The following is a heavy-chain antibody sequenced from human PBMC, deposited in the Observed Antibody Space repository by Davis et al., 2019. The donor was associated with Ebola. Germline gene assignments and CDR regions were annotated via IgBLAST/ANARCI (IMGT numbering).Heavy chain of an antibody. CDR2: IIPMLGIA. Sequence: AASVKVSCKASGGTFSSYTISWVRLAPGQGLAWMGRIIPMLGIANYAQKFQGRVTITADISTTAYMELSSLRSEDTAVYYCARARDMATIGDYAMDVWGQGTTVTVSS. CDR3: ARARDMATIGDYAMDV. CDR1: GGTFSSYT. V-gene: IGHV1-69*02. J-gene: IGHJ6*02. D-gene: IGHD5-24*01.